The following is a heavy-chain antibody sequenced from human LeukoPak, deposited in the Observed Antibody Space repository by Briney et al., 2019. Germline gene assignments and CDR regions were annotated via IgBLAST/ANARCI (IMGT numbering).Heavy chain of an antibody. Sequence: SETLSLTCTVSPYSITNAYYWGWIRQPPGKGLEWIASIYHSGNTYYNPSLKSRVTISVDTSKNQFSLKLSSVTAADTAVYYCARDEMATIEGYYYYYYYMDVWGKGTTVTISS. J-gene: IGHJ6*03. CDR1: PYSITNAYY. D-gene: IGHD5-24*01. CDR2: IYHSGNT. CDR3: ARDEMATIEGYYYYYYYMDV. V-gene: IGHV4-38-2*02.